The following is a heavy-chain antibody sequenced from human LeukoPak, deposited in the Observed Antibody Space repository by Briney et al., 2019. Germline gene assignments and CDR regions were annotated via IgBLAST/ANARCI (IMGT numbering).Heavy chain of an antibody. J-gene: IGHJ3*02. Sequence: GGSLRLSCAASGFTLGSYRMTWVRQAPGKGLEWVANIKQDGSEKYYVDSVKGRFTISRDNAKRSLYLQMNSLSAEDTAVYYCARGPPYCSGGSCALDIWGQGTMVTVSS. CDR1: GFTLGSYR. V-gene: IGHV3-7*03. CDR2: IKQDGSEK. CDR3: ARGPPYCSGGSCALDI. D-gene: IGHD2-15*01.